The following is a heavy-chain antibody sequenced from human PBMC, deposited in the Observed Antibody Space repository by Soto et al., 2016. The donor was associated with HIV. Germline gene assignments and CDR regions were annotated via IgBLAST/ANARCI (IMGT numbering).Heavy chain of an antibody. D-gene: IGHD1-26*01. V-gene: IGHV3-74*01. Sequence: EVQLVESGGGLVQPGGSLRLSCAASGFTFSSYWMHWVRQAPGKGLVWVSRINSDGSSTSYADSVKGRFTISRDNAKNTLYLQMNSLRAEDTAVYYCATLQGGSYFTDYFDYWGQGTLVTVSS. J-gene: IGHJ4*02. CDR1: GFTFSSYW. CDR3: ATLQGGSYFTDYFDY. CDR2: INSDGSST.